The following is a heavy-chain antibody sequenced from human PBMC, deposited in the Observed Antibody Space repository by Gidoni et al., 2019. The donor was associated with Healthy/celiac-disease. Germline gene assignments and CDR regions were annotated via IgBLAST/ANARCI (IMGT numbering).Heavy chain of an antibody. Sequence: QVQLVESGGGVVQPGRSLRLSCAASGFTFSSYGMHWVRQAPGKGLEWVAVISYDGSNKYYADSVKGRFTISRDNSKNTLYLQMNSLRAEDTAVYYCANLQPSYSDYYYYGMDVWGQGTTVTVSS. V-gene: IGHV3-30*18. CDR3: ANLQPSYSDYYYYGMDV. J-gene: IGHJ6*02. CDR1: GFTFSSYG. D-gene: IGHD5-12*01. CDR2: ISYDGSNK.